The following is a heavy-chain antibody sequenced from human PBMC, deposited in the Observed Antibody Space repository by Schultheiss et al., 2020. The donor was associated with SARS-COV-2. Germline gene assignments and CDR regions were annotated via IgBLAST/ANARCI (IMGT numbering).Heavy chain of an antibody. Sequence: GGSLRLSCAASGFTFSSYDMHWVRQAPGKGLEWVAVISYDGSNKYYADSVKGRFTISRDNSKNTLYLQMNSLRAEDTAVYYCARDRGTYYYDSSGYWGQGTLVTVSS. V-gene: IGHV3-30*03. D-gene: IGHD3-22*01. CDR3: ARDRGTYYYDSSGY. J-gene: IGHJ4*02. CDR1: GFTFSSYD. CDR2: ISYDGSNK.